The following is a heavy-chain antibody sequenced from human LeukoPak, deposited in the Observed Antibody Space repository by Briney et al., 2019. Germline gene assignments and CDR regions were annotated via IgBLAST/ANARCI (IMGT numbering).Heavy chain of an antibody. Sequence: PSETLSLTCAVYGGSFSGYYWNWIRQPPGKGLEWIGEINHSGSTNYNPSLKSRVTISVDTSKNQFSLKLSSVTAADTAVYYCARFTIFGVVIDTRPPGLFDYWGQGTLVSVSS. V-gene: IGHV4-34*01. CDR3: ARFTIFGVVIDTRPPGLFDY. CDR2: INHSGST. D-gene: IGHD3-3*01. J-gene: IGHJ4*02. CDR1: GGSFSGYY.